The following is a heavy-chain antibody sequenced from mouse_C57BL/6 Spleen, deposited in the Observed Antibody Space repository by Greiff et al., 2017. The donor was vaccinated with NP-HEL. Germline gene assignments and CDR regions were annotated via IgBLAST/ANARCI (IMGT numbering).Heavy chain of an antibody. CDR1: GYTFTSYW. D-gene: IGHD2-1*01. V-gene: IGHV1-69*01. Sequence: QVQLQQPGAELVMPGASVKLSCKASGYTFTSYWMHWVKQRPGQGLEWIGEIDPSDSYTNYNQKFKGKSTLTVDKSSSTAYMQLSSLTSEDSAVYYCARGRASTMVSMDYWGQGTSVTVSS. J-gene: IGHJ4*01. CDR2: IDPSDSYT. CDR3: ARGRASTMVSMDY.